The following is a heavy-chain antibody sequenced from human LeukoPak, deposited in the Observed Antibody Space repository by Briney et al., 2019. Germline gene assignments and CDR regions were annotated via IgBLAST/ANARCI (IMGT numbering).Heavy chain of an antibody. J-gene: IGHJ4*02. Sequence: ASVKVSCKASGYTFTSYHIHWVRQAPGQGLEWMGIINPSDASTIYAQKFQGRVTMTRDTSTSTVYMELSSLRSDNTAVYFCARVLYRVAGLDYWGQGTLVTVSS. D-gene: IGHD6-19*01. V-gene: IGHV1-46*01. CDR3: ARVLYRVAGLDY. CDR1: GYTFTSYH. CDR2: INPSDAST.